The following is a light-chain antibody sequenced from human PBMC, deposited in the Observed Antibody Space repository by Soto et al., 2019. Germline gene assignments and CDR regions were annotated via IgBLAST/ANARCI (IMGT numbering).Light chain of an antibody. CDR1: SSYIGAGYD. J-gene: IGLJ2*01. V-gene: IGLV1-40*01. CDR3: QSDDDSLGGHVI. Sequence: QSVLTQPPSVSGAPGQRVTISCTGSSSYIGAGYDVHWYQQLPGTAPKLLIYANTNRPSGVPDRFSGSKSGTSASLAITGLQAEDEADYYCQSDDDSLGGHVIFGGGTKVTVL. CDR2: ANT.